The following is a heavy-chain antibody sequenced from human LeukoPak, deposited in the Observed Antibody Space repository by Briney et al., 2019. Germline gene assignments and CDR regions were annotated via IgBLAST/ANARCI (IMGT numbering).Heavy chain of an antibody. V-gene: IGHV3-33*01. D-gene: IGHD4-17*01. CDR1: GFTFSSYG. Sequence: PGGSLRLSCAASGFTFSSYGMHWVRQAPGKGLEWVAVIWYDGSNKYYADSVKGRFTISRDNAKNSLYLQMNSLRAEDTAVYYCARGWYGETWFDPWGQGTLVTVSS. CDR2: IWYDGSNK. CDR3: ARGWYGETWFDP. J-gene: IGHJ5*02.